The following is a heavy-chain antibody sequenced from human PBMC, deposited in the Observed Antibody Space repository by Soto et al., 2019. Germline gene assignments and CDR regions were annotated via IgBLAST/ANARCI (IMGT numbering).Heavy chain of an antibody. CDR1: GYTFTSYY. Sequence: QVQLVQSGAEVKKPGASVKVSCKASGYTFTSYYMHWVRQAPGQGLEWMGIINPSGGSTSYAQKFQCRVTMTRDTSTSTVYMELSSLRSEDTAVYYCARVGGPEGDDYYDSSGYPAGYWGQGTLVTVSS. D-gene: IGHD3-22*01. V-gene: IGHV1-46*01. CDR3: ARVGGPEGDDYYDSSGYPAGY. CDR2: INPSGGST. J-gene: IGHJ4*02.